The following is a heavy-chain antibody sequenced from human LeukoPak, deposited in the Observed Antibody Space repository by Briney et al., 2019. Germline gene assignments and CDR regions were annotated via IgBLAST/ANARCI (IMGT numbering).Heavy chain of an antibody. J-gene: IGHJ4*02. Sequence: GSLRLSCAASGFTFSSYSMNWVRQAPGKGLEWVSSMSINSGLKYHADSVKGRFTISRDNAKNSLYLQMNSLRAEDTAVYYCAREFEYRTSGAGYWGQGTLVTVSS. D-gene: IGHD6-6*01. CDR1: GFTFSSYS. CDR3: AREFEYRTSGAGY. V-gene: IGHV3-21*01. CDR2: MSINSGLK.